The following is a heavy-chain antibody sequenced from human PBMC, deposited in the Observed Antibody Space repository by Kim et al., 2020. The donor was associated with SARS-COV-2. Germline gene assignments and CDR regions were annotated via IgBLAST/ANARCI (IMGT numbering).Heavy chain of an antibody. V-gene: IGHV4-59*08. D-gene: IGHD6-13*01. CDR2: IYYNGVT. CDR3: ARSSSWSSGWFDP. Sequence: SETLSLTCTVSSGSISTYYWSWIRQTPGKGLEWIGYIYYNGVTNYNPSLKSRVTILVDTSKNQFSLKLRSVTATDTAVYYCARSSSWSSGWFDPWGPGAL. J-gene: IGHJ5*02. CDR1: SGSISTYY.